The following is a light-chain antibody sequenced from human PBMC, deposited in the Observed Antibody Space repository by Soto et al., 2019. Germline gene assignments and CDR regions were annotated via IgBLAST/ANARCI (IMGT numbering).Light chain of an antibody. Sequence: EIVLTQSPGTLSLSPGERATLSCRASQSVSSSYLAWYQQKPGQAPRLLIDGASSRATGIPDRFSGSGSGTDVTLTISRLEPEDFAVYYCQQYGSSPPTFGPGTNVDIK. V-gene: IGKV3-20*01. CDR2: GAS. CDR1: QSVSSSY. J-gene: IGKJ3*01. CDR3: QQYGSSPPT.